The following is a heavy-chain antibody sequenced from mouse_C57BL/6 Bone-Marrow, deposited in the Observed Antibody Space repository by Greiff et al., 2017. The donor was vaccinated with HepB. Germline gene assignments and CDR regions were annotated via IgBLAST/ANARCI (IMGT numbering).Heavy chain of an antibody. CDR3: AKRSYSNYYAMDY. J-gene: IGHJ4*01. D-gene: IGHD2-5*01. CDR2: IWRGGST. Sequence: QVQLQQSGPGLVQPSQSLSITCTVSGFSLTSYGVHWVRQSPGKGLEWLGVIWRGGSTDYNAAFMSRLSITKDNSKSQVFFKMNSLQADDTAIYYGAKRSYSNYYAMDYWGQGTSVTVSS. V-gene: IGHV2-5*01. CDR1: GFSLTSYG.